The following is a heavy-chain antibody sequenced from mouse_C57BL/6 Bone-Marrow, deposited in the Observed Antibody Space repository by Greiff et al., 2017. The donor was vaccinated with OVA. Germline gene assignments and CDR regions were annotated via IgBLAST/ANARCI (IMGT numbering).Heavy chain of an antibody. D-gene: IGHD2-2*01. CDR3: TRPTPIYYGYDRDAMDY. CDR1: GYTFTSYW. CDR2: IYPGNSDT. J-gene: IGHJ4*01. V-gene: IGHV1-5*01. Sequence: EVQLQESGTVLARPGASVKMSCKTSGYTFTSYWMHWVKQRPGQGLEWIGAIYPGNSDTSYNQKFKGKAKLTAVTSASTAYMELSSLTNEDSAVYYWTRPTPIYYGYDRDAMDYWGQGTSVTVSS.